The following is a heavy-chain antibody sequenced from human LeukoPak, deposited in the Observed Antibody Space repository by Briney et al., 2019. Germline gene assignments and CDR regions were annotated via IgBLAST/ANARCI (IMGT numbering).Heavy chain of an antibody. J-gene: IGHJ5*02. CDR3: AKDYGDYDWFDP. Sequence: GGSLRLSCAASGFTFDDYGMSWVRQAPGKGLEWVAFIRYDGSNKYYADSVKGRFTISRDNSKNTLYLQMNSLRAEDTAVYYCAKDYGDYDWFDPWGQETLVTVSS. D-gene: IGHD4-17*01. V-gene: IGHV3-30*02. CDR1: GFTFDDYG. CDR2: IRYDGSNK.